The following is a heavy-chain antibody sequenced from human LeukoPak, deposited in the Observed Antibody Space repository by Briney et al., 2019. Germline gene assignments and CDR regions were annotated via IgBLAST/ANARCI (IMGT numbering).Heavy chain of an antibody. J-gene: IGHJ4*02. CDR2: IYYSGST. CDR1: GGSISSSSYY. Sequence: SETLSLTCTVSGGSISSSSYYWGWIRQPPGKGLEWIGSIYYSGSTYYNPSLKSRVTISVDTSKNQFSLKLSSVTAADTAVYYCASTTRDYGVDYWGQGTLVTVSS. D-gene: IGHD4-17*01. V-gene: IGHV4-39*07. CDR3: ASTTRDYGVDY.